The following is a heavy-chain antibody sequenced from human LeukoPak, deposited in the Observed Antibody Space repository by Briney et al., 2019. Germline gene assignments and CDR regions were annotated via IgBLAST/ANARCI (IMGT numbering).Heavy chain of an antibody. CDR3: ARGPNSNWSGLDF. J-gene: IGHJ4*02. D-gene: IGHD6-6*01. CDR2: ISPTGSTT. CDR1: GFSFCGHW. V-gene: IGHV3-74*01. Sequence: GGSLRLSCTASGFSFCGHWMHWARQLPGKGLVWVSRISPTGSTTSYADSVKGRFTVSRDNAKNTLYTQVNNLRAEDTAVYYCARGPNSNWSGLDFWGQGTLLTVSS.